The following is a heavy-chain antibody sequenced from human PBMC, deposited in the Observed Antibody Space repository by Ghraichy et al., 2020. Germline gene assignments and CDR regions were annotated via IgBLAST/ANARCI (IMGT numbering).Heavy chain of an antibody. CDR1: GGSISSGDYY. CDR2: IYYSGST. Sequence: SQTLSLTCTVSGGSISSGDYYWSWIRQPPGKGLEWIGYIYYSGSTYYNPSLKSRVTISVDTSKNQFSLKLSSVTAADTAVYYCARGYSSSWYLDYWGQGTLVTVSS. J-gene: IGHJ4*02. D-gene: IGHD6-13*01. CDR3: ARGYSSSWYLDY. V-gene: IGHV4-30-4*08.